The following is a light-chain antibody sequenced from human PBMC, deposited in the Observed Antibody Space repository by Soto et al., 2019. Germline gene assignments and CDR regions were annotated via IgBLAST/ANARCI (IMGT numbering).Light chain of an antibody. J-gene: IGKJ3*01. V-gene: IGKV3-20*01. CDR2: GAS. CDR3: HQFGSRPLCT. Sequence: EIVLTQSPGTLSLSPGERATLSCRASQSVSSSYLAWYQQKPGQAPRLLIYGASSRATGIPDRFSGSGSGTNFILTISRREPADFSVYYCHQFGSRPLCTFGHGTKVDVK. CDR1: QSVSSSY.